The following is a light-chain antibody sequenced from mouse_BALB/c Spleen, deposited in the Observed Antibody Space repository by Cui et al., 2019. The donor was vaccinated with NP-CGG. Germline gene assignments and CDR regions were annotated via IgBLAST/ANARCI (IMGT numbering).Light chain of an antibody. CDR1: TGAVTTSNY. V-gene: IGLV1*01. CDR2: GTN. J-gene: IGLJ1*01. CDR3: ALWYSNHWV. Sequence: VLSQDSPLTTSPGETVTLTCRSSTGAVTTSNYANWVQEKPDHLFTGLIGGTNNRAPGVPARFSGSLIGDKAALTITGAQTEDEAIYFCALWYSNHWVFGGGTKVTVL.